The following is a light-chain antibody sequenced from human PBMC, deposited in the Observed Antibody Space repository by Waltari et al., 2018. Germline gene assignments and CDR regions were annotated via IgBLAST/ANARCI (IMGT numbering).Light chain of an antibody. CDR3: HQYGSSPLT. CDR1: QSVRSSY. J-gene: IGKJ4*01. Sequence: IVLTQSPGTLSLSPGERATLSCSASQSVRSSYLAWYQQNPGQAPRPLIFGASSRATDIPDRFSGSGSGTDFTLTISRLEPEDFAVYYCHQYGSSPLTFGGGTKVEIK. CDR2: GAS. V-gene: IGKV3-20*01.